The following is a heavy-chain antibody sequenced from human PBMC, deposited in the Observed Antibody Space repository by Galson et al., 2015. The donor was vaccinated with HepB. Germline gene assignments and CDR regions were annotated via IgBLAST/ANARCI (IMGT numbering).Heavy chain of an antibody. CDR3: VVAAQGRYYYYGMDV. CDR1: GFTFSSCS. Sequence: SLRLSCAASGFTFSSCSMNWVRQAPGKGLEWVSYISSSSSTIYYADSVKGRFTISRDNAKNSLYLRMNSLRAEDTAVYYCVVAAQGRYYYYGMDVWGQGTTVTVSS. V-gene: IGHV3-48*04. J-gene: IGHJ6*02. D-gene: IGHD2-15*01. CDR2: ISSSSSTI.